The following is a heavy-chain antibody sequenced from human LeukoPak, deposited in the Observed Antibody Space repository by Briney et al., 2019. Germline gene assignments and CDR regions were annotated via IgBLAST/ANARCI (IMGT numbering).Heavy chain of an antibody. CDR2: ISGSGGST. Sequence: PGGSPRLSCAASGFTFGSYAMSWVRQAPGKGLEWVSAISGSGGSTYYADSVKGRFTISRDNSKNTLYLQMNSLRAEDTAVYYCAKSEEGGFWSGYYLTGDFDYWGQGTLVTVSS. CDR3: AKSEEGGFWSGYYLTGDFDY. J-gene: IGHJ4*02. D-gene: IGHD3-3*01. V-gene: IGHV3-23*01. CDR1: GFTFGSYA.